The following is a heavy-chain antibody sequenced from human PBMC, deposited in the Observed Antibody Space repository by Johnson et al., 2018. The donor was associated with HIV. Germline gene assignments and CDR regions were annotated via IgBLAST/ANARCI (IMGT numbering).Heavy chain of an antibody. J-gene: IGHJ3*02. Sequence: VQLVESGGGVVQPGRSLRLSCAASGFTFDDYGMSWVRQAPGKGLEWVSGINWNGGSTGYADSVKGRFIISRAKAKNSLYLQMNSLRAEDTAVYYCARVKVATINAFDIWGQGTMVTVSS. V-gene: IGHV3-20*04. CDR2: INWNGGST. CDR1: GFTFDDYG. CDR3: ARVKVATINAFDI. D-gene: IGHD5-12*01.